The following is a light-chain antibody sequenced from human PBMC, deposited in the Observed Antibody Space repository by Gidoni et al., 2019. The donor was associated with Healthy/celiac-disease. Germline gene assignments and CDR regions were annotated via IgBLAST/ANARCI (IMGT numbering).Light chain of an antibody. CDR1: QSVSSY. CDR2: DAS. Sequence: EIVLTQSPATLSLSPGERATLSCRASQSVSSYLAWYQQKPGQAPRLLIYDASNRATGIPARFSGSGSGTDFTLTISSLEPKDFAVYYCQQRSNWPGYTFGQGTKLEIK. J-gene: IGKJ2*01. V-gene: IGKV3-11*01. CDR3: QQRSNWPGYT.